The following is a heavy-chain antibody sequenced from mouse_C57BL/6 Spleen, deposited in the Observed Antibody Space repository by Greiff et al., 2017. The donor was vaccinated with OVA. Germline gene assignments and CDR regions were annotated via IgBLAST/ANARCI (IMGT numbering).Heavy chain of an antibody. CDR2: IYPGSGST. CDR3: AREGGNSKAMDY. Sequence: VQLQQPGAELVKPGASVKMSCKASGYTFTSYWITWVKQRPGQGLEWIGDIYPGSGSTNYNEKFKSKATLTVDTSSSTAYMQLSSLTSEDSAVYYCAREGGNSKAMDYWGQGTSVTVSS. CDR1: GYTFTSYW. D-gene: IGHD2-1*01. J-gene: IGHJ4*01. V-gene: IGHV1-55*01.